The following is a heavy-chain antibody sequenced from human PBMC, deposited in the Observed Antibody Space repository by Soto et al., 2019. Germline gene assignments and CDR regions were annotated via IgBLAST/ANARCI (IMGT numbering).Heavy chain of an antibody. D-gene: IGHD6-6*01. CDR3: ARIEYGGSSAPVYYYYGMDV. V-gene: IGHV1-69*12. J-gene: IGHJ6*02. CDR2: IIPIFGTA. CDR1: GGTFSSYA. Sequence: QVQLVQSGAEVKKPGSSVKVSCKASGGTFSSYAISWVRQAPGQGLEWMGGIIPIFGTANYAQKFQGRVTITADDSTSTEYMELSSLGPEDTAVYYCARIEYGGSSAPVYYYYGMDVWGQGTTVPVSS.